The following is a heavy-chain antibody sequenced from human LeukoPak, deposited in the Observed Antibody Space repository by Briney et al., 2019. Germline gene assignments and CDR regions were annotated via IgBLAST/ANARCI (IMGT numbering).Heavy chain of an antibody. CDR3: ARGLSPGVIHY. V-gene: IGHV4-34*01. CDR2: INHSGST. CDR1: GGSFSGYY. J-gene: IGHJ4*02. D-gene: IGHD3-10*01. Sequence: SETLSLTCAVYGGSFSGYYWSWIRQPPGKGLEWIGEINHSGSTNYNPSLKSRVTISVDTSKNQFSLKLSSVTAADTAVYYCARGLSPGVIHYWGQGTLVTVSS.